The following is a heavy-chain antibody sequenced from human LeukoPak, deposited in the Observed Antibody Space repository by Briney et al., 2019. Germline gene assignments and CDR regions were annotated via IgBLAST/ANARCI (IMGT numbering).Heavy chain of an antibody. CDR1: GLTISRHW. D-gene: IGHD3-3*01. J-gene: IGHJ4*02. V-gene: IGHV3-74*01. CDR3: ARDRDDFWSGSKTTPDY. CDR2: INSDGSST. Sequence: PGGSLRLSCVASGLTISRHWMSWVRQAPGKGLVWVSRINSDGSSTSYADSVKGRFTISRDNAKNTLYLQMNSLRAEDTAVYYCARDRDDFWSGSKTTPDYWGQGTLVTVSS.